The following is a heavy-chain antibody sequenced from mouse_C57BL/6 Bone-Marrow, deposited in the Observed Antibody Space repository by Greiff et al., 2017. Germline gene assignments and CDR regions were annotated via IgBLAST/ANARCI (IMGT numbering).Heavy chain of an antibody. J-gene: IGHJ4*01. CDR3: ARHGYGYYAMDY. Sequence: EVKLLESGGGLVQPGESLKLSCESNEYEFPSHDMSWVRKTPEKRLELVAAINSDGGSTYYPDTMERRCLISRDTTKKTLYLQMSSLRSEDTALYYCARHGYGYYAMDYWGQGTSVTVSS. CDR1: EYEFPSHD. D-gene: IGHD2-2*01. V-gene: IGHV5-2*01. CDR2: INSDGGST.